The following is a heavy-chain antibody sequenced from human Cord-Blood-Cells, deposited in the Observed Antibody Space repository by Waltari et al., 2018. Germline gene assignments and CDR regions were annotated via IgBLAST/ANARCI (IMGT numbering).Heavy chain of an antibody. Sequence: QVQLVQSGAEVKKPGASVKVSCKASGYTFTGYYMHWVRQAPGQGLEWMGLINPNSGGTTEGQKFQGRVTMTRDTAISTAYMELSRLRSDDMAVYYCARDRIVGATYDAFDIWGQGTMVTVSS. D-gene: IGHD1-26*01. V-gene: IGHV1-2*02. CDR2: INPNSGGT. J-gene: IGHJ3*02. CDR1: GYTFTGYY. CDR3: ARDRIVGATYDAFDI.